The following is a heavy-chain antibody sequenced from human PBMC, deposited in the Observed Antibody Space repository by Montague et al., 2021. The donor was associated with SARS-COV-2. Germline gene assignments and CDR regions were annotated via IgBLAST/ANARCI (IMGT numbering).Heavy chain of an antibody. CDR1: GFSLSTGGMC. CDR2: IDWDDDK. CDR3: ARSYGTTVVTRAFDY. V-gene: IGHV2-70*01. D-gene: IGHD4-23*01. J-gene: IGHJ4*02. Sequence: PALVKPTQTLTLTCTFSGFSLSTGGMCVSWIRQPPGKALEWLTLIDWDDDKYYSTSLKTRLTISKDTSKNRVVLTMTNMDPVDTATYYCARSYGTTVVTRAFDYWGQGTLVTVSS.